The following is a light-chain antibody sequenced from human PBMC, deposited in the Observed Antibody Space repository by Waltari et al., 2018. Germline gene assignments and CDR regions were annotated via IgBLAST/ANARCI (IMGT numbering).Light chain of an antibody. V-gene: IGKV3-20*01. Sequence: IVLTQSPDTLSLSPGQRATLSCRASQTINNNFLVWYQQNPGQAPRILIHGASSRATGFPDRFSGSGSGTDFTLTISRLEPEDVAVYYCQQYDGSILTFGGGTKVEI. CDR2: GAS. CDR1: QTINNNF. CDR3: QQYDGSILT. J-gene: IGKJ4*01.